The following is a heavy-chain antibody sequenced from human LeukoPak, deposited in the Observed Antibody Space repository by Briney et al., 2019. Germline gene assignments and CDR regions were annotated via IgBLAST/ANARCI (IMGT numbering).Heavy chain of an antibody. CDR1: GGSISSSNW. CDR2: IYHSGST. Sequence: SETLSLTCAVSGGSISSSNWWSWVRQPPGKGLEWIGEIYHSGSTNYNPSLKSRVTISVDKSKNQFSLKLSSVTAADTAVYYCARAPYYYDSSGYYTVWGQGTLVTVSS. D-gene: IGHD3-22*01. CDR3: ARAPYYYDSSGYYTV. V-gene: IGHV4-4*02. J-gene: IGHJ4*02.